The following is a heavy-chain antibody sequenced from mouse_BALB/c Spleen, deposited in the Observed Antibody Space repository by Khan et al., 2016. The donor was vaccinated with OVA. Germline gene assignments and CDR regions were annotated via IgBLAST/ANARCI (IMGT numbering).Heavy chain of an antibody. J-gene: IGHJ3*01. CDR1: GYTFTNYV. D-gene: IGHD4-1*01. V-gene: IGHV1S136*01. CDR2: INPDNAGT. CDR3: AREASSWDFSFPY. Sequence: VQLQQSGPELVEPGASVKMSCKASGYTFTNYVIHWVKQKSGQGLEWIGYINPDNAGTRYHEKFKGKATLTSDISSTSAYMEPLSLTSEDSAVYSCAREASSWDFSFPYWGQGTLVTVSA.